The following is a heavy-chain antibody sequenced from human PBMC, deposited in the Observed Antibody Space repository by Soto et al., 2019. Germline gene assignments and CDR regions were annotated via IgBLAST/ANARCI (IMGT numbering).Heavy chain of an antibody. J-gene: IGHJ4*02. D-gene: IGHD3-10*01. V-gene: IGHV5-51*01. Sequence: RGESLKISCKGSGYRFTSYWIGWVRQMPGKGLEWMGVIYPPDSDTRYRPSFQGQVTISADKSISTVYLQWSSLKASDTAIYYCARQYGSGSFADYWGQGTLVTVSS. CDR2: IYPPDSDT. CDR1: GYRFTSYW. CDR3: ARQYGSGSFADY.